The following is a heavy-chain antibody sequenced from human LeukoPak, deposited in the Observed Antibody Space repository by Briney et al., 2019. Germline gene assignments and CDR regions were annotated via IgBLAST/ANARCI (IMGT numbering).Heavy chain of an antibody. D-gene: IGHD4-17*01. CDR3: ARGDYVNYYYYYGMDV. V-gene: IGHV3-74*01. Sequence: GGSLRLSCAASGFTFSSYWMHWVRQAPGKGLVWVSRINGDGSSTSYADSVKGRFTISRDNAKNTLYLQMNSLRAEDTAVYYCARGDYVNYYYYYGMDVWGQGTTVTVSS. CDR2: INGDGSST. CDR1: GFTFSSYW. J-gene: IGHJ6*02.